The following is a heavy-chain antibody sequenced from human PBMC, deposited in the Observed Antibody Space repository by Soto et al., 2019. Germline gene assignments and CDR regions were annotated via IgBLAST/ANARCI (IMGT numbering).Heavy chain of an antibody. Sequence: QVQLVQSGAEVKKPGSSVTVSCKASAGTFSSYPISWVRQAPGQGLEWMGGIIPTFGTRKYAQKFQGRVTFIAEEFTRAAYIELSSLRSEDTAIYYCAGCVSVTTAGVYWGQGALVAVGS. D-gene: IGHD2-21*02. V-gene: IGHV1-69*01. CDR3: AGCVSVTTAGVY. CDR1: AGTFSSYP. CDR2: IIPTFGTR. J-gene: IGHJ4*02.